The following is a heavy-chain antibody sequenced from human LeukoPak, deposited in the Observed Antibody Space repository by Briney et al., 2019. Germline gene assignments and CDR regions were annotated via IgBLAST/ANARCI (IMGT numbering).Heavy chain of an antibody. J-gene: IGHJ4*02. CDR2: INHSGST. CDR3: ARTGGILTGYSVDY. V-gene: IGHV4-34*01. Sequence: PSETLSLTCTVSGGSISSYYWSWIRQPPGKGLEWIGEINHSGSTNYNPSLKSRVTISVDTPKNQFSLKLSSVTAADTAEYYCARTGGILTGYSVDYWGQGTLVTVSS. CDR1: GGSISSYY. D-gene: IGHD3-9*01.